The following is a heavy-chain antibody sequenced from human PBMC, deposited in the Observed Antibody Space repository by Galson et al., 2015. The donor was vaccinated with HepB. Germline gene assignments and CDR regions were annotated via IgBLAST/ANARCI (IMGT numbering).Heavy chain of an antibody. CDR1: GGTFSSHT. Sequence: SVKVSCKASGGTFSSHTFSWVRQAPEQGLEWMGGIIPIFGSGNYAQKLQGRVTMTRNTSISTAYMELSSLRSEDTAVYYCARLGGCSSTRCYTNYYYYYMDVWGKGTTVTVSS. V-gene: IGHV1-69*05. D-gene: IGHD2-2*02. J-gene: IGHJ6*03. CDR2: IIPIFGSG. CDR3: ARLGGCSSTRCYTNYYYYYMDV.